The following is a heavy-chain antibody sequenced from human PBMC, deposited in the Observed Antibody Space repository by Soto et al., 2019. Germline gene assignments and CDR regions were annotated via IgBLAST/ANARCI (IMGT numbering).Heavy chain of an antibody. J-gene: IGHJ5*02. CDR3: ARANRPITMTYLNWFDP. D-gene: IGHD3-22*01. CDR2: IYYSGST. V-gene: IGHV4-59*12. Sequence: SETLSLTCTVSGGSISNSYWSWIRQSPGKFLECIVYIYYSGSTYYNPSLKSRVTISVDTSKNQFSLNLNSVTAADTAVYYCARANRPITMTYLNWFDPWGQGTLVTVSS. CDR1: GGSISNSY.